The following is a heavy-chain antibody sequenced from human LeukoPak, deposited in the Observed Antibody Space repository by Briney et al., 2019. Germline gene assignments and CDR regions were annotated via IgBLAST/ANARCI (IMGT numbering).Heavy chain of an antibody. V-gene: IGHV4-34*01. J-gene: IGHJ4*01. CDR1: GASFSVNN. CDR3: ARYCGSENYCISY. D-gene: IGHD3-10*01. CDR2: INHSGTI. Sequence: SETLSLTCAVYGASFSVNNWVWIRQPPGKGLEWIGEINHSGTITYKPSLKSRLTISADTSKNQFSLKLSSVTAADTAVYYCARYCGSENYCISYWGQGTLVTVSS.